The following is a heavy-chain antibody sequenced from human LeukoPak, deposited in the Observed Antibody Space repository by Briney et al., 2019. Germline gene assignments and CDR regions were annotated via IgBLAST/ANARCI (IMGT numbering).Heavy chain of an antibody. CDR1: GFTFSDYY. J-gene: IGHJ5*02. CDR3: ARAAGWFDP. CDR2: ISSSGTTI. D-gene: IGHD1-14*01. Sequence: PGGSLRLSCAASGFTFSDYYMSWIRQAPGKGLGWVSYISSSGTTIYYADSVRGRFTISRDNAKNSLYLRMNSLRVEDTAVYFCARAAGWFDPWGQGTLVIVSS. V-gene: IGHV3-11*01.